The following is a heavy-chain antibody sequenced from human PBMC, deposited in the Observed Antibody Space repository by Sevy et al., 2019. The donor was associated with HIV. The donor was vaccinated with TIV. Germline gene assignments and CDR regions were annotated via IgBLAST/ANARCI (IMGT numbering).Heavy chain of an antibody. V-gene: IGHV3-30*02. CDR3: AKGLGMVQGALLSDDI. D-gene: IGHD3-10*01. J-gene: IGHJ3*02. Sequence: GGSLRLSCAASRFTFSTYGMHWVRQAPGKGLEWVAFIRYDGSTKYYGDSVKGRFTISRDNSKNTLYLQMNSLRAEDTAVYYCAKGLGMVQGALLSDDIWCQGTMVTVSS. CDR2: IRYDGSTK. CDR1: RFTFSTYG.